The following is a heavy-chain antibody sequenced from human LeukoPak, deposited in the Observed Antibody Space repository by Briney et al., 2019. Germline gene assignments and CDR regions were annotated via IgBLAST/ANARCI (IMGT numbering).Heavy chain of an antibody. D-gene: IGHD2-15*01. CDR3: AKVGGCSGGSCYEYYLDY. J-gene: IGHJ4*02. Sequence: SGGSLRLSCAASGFTFSSYGMHWVRQAPGKGLEWVSAISGSGGSTYYADSVKGRFTISRDNSKNTLYLQMNSLRAEDTAVYYCAKVGGCSGGSCYEYYLDYWGQGTLVTVSS. CDR2: ISGSGGST. V-gene: IGHV3-23*01. CDR1: GFTFSSYG.